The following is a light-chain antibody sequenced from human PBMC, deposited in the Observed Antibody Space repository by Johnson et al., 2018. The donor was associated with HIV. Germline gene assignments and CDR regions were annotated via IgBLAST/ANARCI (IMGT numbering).Light chain of an antibody. Sequence: QSVLTQPPSVSAAPGQKVTISCSGSSSNIGNNYVSWYQQLPGTAPKLLIYENNKRPSGIPDRFSGSKSGTSATLDITGLQTGDEADYYRGTWDSRLSYPLGTGTKVTVL. CDR1: SSNIGNNY. CDR2: ENN. CDR3: GTWDSRLSYP. J-gene: IGLJ1*01. V-gene: IGLV1-51*02.